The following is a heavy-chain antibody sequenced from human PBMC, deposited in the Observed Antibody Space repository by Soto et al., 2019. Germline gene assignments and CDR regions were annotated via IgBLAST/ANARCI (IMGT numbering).Heavy chain of an antibody. D-gene: IGHD4-17*01. Sequence: GGSLRLSCAASGFTFSSYSMNWVRQAPGKGLEWVSSISSSSSYIYYADSVKGRFTISRDNAKNSLYLQMNSLRAEDTAVYYCARDQRSTVTTGYYGMDVWGQGTTVTVSS. CDR2: ISSSSSYI. V-gene: IGHV3-21*01. CDR3: ARDQRSTVTTGYYGMDV. J-gene: IGHJ6*02. CDR1: GFTFSSYS.